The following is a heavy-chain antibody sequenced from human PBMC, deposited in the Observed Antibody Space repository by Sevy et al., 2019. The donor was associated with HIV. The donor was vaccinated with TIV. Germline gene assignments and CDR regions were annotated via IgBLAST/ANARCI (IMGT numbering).Heavy chain of an antibody. J-gene: IGHJ3*02. Sequence: GGSLRLSCAASGFTFSSYSMNWVRQAPGKGLEWVSYISSSSSTIYYADSVKGRFTISRDNAKNSLYLQMNSLRDEDTAVYYCARLNYYYSSGYYYSAFDIWGQGTMVTVSS. CDR2: ISSSSSTI. V-gene: IGHV3-48*02. CDR1: GFTFSSYS. CDR3: ARLNYYYSSGYYYSAFDI. D-gene: IGHD3-22*01.